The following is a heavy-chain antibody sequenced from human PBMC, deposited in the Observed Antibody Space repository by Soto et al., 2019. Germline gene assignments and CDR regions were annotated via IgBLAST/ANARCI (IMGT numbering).Heavy chain of an antibody. CDR2: INIDGSST. CDR1: GFPFSIYW. J-gene: IGHJ6*02. CDR3: ARELVAAAGTGSGYYYDYGMDV. Sequence: GGSLRLSCAASGFPFSIYWMHLVRQSPGKGLVWVSRINIDGSSTSYADSVKGRFTISRDNAKNTLYLQMNSLRAEDTAVYYCARELVAAAGTGSGYYYDYGMDVWGQGTTVTIYS. D-gene: IGHD6-13*01. V-gene: IGHV3-74*01.